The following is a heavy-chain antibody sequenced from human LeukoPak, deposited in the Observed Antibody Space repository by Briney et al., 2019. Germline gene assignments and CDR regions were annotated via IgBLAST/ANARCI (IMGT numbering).Heavy chain of an antibody. CDR1: GFTFSSYA. D-gene: IGHD1-26*01. Sequence: GGSLRLSCAASGFTFSSYAMSWVRQAPVKGLELVSAISGSGGSKYYADSVKGRFTFSRANSKNTLYLQMNSLRAEDTAVYYCAKAMVGATVRAFDIWGQGTMVTVSS. V-gene: IGHV3-23*01. J-gene: IGHJ3*02. CDR2: ISGSGGSK. CDR3: AKAMVGATVRAFDI.